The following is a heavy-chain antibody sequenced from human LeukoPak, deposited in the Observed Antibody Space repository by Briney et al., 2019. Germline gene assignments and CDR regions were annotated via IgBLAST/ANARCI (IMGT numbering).Heavy chain of an antibody. V-gene: IGHV3-48*04. D-gene: IGHD6-13*01. Sequence: SGGSLRLSRAASGFTFSSYSMNWVRQAPGKGLEWVSYISSSSSTIYYADSVKGRFTISRDNAKNSLYLQMNSLRAEDTAVYYCARTWSWYYFDYWGQGTLVTVSS. CDR3: ARTWSWYYFDY. CDR2: ISSSSSTI. J-gene: IGHJ4*02. CDR1: GFTFSSYS.